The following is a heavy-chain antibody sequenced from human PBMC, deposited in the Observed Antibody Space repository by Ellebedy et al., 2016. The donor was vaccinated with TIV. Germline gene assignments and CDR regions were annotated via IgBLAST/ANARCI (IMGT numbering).Heavy chain of an antibody. Sequence: PGGSLRLSCAASGFTLSSYDMHWVRQAPGKGLEWVAVISYDGSIEYYADSVTGRFTISRDNSKNTLYLQMNSLRADDTAVYYCAREGSPLAAAGLSWGQGTLVTVSS. CDR1: GFTLSSYD. D-gene: IGHD6-13*01. CDR3: AREGSPLAAAGLS. CDR2: ISYDGSIE. J-gene: IGHJ5*02. V-gene: IGHV3-30*03.